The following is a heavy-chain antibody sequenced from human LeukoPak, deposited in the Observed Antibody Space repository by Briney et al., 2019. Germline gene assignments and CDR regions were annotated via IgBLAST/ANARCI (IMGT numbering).Heavy chain of an antibody. CDR1: GGFISSYY. Sequence: SETLSLTCTVSGGFISSYYWSWIRQPAGKGLEWIGRTYTSGSINYNPSLKSRVTISVDTSKNQFSLKLSSVTAADTAVYYCARLGDYYDSSDPWWGQGTLVTVSS. D-gene: IGHD3-22*01. V-gene: IGHV4-4*07. CDR3: ARLGDYYDSSDPW. CDR2: TYTSGSI. J-gene: IGHJ4*02.